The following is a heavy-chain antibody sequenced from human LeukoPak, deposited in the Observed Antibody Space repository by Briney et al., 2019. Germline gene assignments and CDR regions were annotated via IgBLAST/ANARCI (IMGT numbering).Heavy chain of an antibody. D-gene: IGHD4-23*01. CDR3: ARDRNGGSFDY. V-gene: IGHV3-48*01. CDR2: LIVGNGNQ. CDR1: EFTFSSYS. J-gene: IGHJ4*02. Sequence: GRSLRLSCAASEFTFSSYSMNWVRQAPGKGLEWVSFLIVGNGNQHYADSVKGRFTISRDDAKNSLYLQMNSLRAEDTAVYYCARDRNGGSFDYWGQGTLVTVSS.